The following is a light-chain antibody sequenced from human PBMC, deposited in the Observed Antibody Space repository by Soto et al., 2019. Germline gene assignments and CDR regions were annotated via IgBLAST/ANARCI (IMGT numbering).Light chain of an antibody. J-gene: IGKJ1*01. Sequence: DTVLTQSPGSLSMSPGERATLSCRASQSVRSRFLAWYQQKPGQAPRLLIYDASSRATGIPDRFSGSGSGTDFTLTISRLEPEDFAMYYCQQYDTPPGTFGLGTKVEVK. V-gene: IGKV3-20*01. CDR3: QQYDTPPGT. CDR2: DAS. CDR1: QSVRSRF.